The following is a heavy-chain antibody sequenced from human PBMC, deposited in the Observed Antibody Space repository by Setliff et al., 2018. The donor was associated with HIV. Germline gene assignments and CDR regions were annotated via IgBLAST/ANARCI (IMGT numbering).Heavy chain of an antibody. CDR3: AKTSVGATGLYAFDI. V-gene: IGHV4-61*09. D-gene: IGHD1-26*01. J-gene: IGHJ3*02. CDR2: IYTSGST. CDR1: GGSISSGSYY. Sequence: SETLSLTCTVSGGSISSGSYYWSWIRRPAGKGLEWIGHIYTSGSTNYNPSLKSRVTISADTSDNQFSLRLTSMTAAGTAVYYCAKTSVGATGLYAFDIWGQGTMVTVSS.